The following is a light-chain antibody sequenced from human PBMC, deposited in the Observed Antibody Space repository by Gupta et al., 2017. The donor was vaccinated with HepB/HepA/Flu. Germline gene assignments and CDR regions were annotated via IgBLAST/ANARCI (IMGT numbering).Light chain of an antibody. CDR2: GNN. CDR3: NCRDSSGNVV. J-gene: IGLJ2*01. V-gene: IGLV3-19*01. Sequence: SSELTKDPPVSVALGQTVRITCQGDSLRNYYASWFQQKPGQAPKLVLYGNNIRPSGIPDRLSGSNSGNTASLTIAGTQAEDEADYYCNCRDSSGNVVFGGGTRLTVL. CDR1: SLRNYY.